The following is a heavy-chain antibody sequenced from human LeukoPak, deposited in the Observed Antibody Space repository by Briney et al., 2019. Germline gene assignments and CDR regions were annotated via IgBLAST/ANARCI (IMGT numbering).Heavy chain of an antibody. V-gene: IGHV3-53*01. D-gene: IGHD2-15*01. CDR3: ARHYCSGGSCYAPDWFDP. Sequence: PGGSLRLSCAASGVTVSSNYMSWVRQAPGKGLEWVSVIYSGGSTYYADSVKGRFTISRDNSKNTLYLQMNSLRAEDTAVYYCARHYCSGGSCYAPDWFDPWGQGTLVTVSS. CDR2: IYSGGST. CDR1: GVTVSSNY. J-gene: IGHJ5*02.